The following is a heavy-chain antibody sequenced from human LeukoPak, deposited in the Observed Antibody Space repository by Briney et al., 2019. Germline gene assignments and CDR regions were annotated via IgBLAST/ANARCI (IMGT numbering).Heavy chain of an antibody. CDR3: ARLMATEIHDAFDI. J-gene: IGHJ3*02. CDR2: ISDSGNM. CDR1: GDSISRYY. V-gene: IGHV4-59*01. Sequence: SETLSLTCTVSGDSISRYYWSWIRQPPGKGLEWIAYISDSGNMNNNPALESRVSISGDTSKNQLSLILSSVTAADTALYYCARLMATEIHDAFDIWGQGTMVIVSS. D-gene: IGHD5-24*01.